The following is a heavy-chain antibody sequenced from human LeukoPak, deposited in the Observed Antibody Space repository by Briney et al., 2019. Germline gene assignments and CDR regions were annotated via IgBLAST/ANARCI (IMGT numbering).Heavy chain of an antibody. CDR3: ARLYYDILTGYYIPFDY. CDR2: INPNSGGT. J-gene: IGHJ4*02. D-gene: IGHD3-9*01. CDR1: GYTFTGYY. Sequence: ASVKVSCKASGYTFTGYYMHWVRQAPGQGLEWMGWINPNSGGTNYAQKFQGRVTMTRDTSISTAYLELSRLRSDDTAVYYCARLYYDILTGYYIPFDYWGQGTLVTVSS. V-gene: IGHV1-2*02.